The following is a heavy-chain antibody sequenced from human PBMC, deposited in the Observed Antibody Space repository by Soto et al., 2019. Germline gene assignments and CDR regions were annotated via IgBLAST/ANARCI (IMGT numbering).Heavy chain of an antibody. CDR1: GGSISSYY. CDR3: GSRYGDAFDI. Sequence: QLQESGPGLVKPSETLSLTCTVSGGSISSYYWSWIRQPPGRGLEWIGFIYYTGSTNYNPALTYRVTLSLDTSKNQFSLTPTSVTAADTAVYYCGSRYGDAFDIWGQATMVTVSS. J-gene: IGHJ3*02. D-gene: IGHD4-17*01. V-gene: IGHV4-59*08. CDR2: IYYTGST.